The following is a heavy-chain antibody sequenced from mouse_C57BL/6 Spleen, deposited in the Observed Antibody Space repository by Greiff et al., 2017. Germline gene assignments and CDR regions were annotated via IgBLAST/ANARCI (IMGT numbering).Heavy chain of an antibody. J-gene: IGHJ1*03. V-gene: IGHV1-80*01. CDR3: ARITTGHWYFDV. Sequence: VQLKESGAELVKPGASVKISCKASGYAFSSYWMNWVKQRPGKGLEWIGQIYPGDGYTNYNGKFKGKATLTADKSSSTAYMQLSSLTSEDSAVYFCARITTGHWYFDVWGTGTTVTVSS. CDR1: GYAFSSYW. CDR2: IYPGDGYT. D-gene: IGHD1-1*01.